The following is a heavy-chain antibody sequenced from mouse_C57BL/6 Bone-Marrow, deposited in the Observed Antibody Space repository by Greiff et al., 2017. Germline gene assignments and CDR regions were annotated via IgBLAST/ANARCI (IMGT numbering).Heavy chain of an antibody. V-gene: IGHV1-64*01. J-gene: IGHJ4*01. D-gene: IGHD2-2*01. CDR1: GYTFTSYW. CDR3: ARGNAYGSYAMDY. CDR2: IHPNSGST. Sequence: VQLQQPGAELVKPGASVKLSCKASGYTFTSYWMHWVKQRPGQGLEWIGMIHPNSGSTNYNEKVKSKVTLTVDKSSSTAYIQLSSLTSEDSAVYDCARGNAYGSYAMDYWGQGTSVTVSS.